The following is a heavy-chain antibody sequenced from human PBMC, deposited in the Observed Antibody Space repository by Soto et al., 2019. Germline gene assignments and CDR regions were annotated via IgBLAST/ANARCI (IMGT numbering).Heavy chain of an antibody. Sequence: GGSLSLSCAASGFTFSSYEMNWVRQAPGKGLEWVSYISSSGSTIYYADSVKGRFTISRDNAKNSLYLQMNSLRAEDTAVYYCARAPYYYDSSGYYYFDYWGQGTLVTVSS. D-gene: IGHD3-22*01. CDR3: ARAPYYYDSSGYYYFDY. CDR2: ISSSGSTI. J-gene: IGHJ4*02. CDR1: GFTFSSYE. V-gene: IGHV3-48*03.